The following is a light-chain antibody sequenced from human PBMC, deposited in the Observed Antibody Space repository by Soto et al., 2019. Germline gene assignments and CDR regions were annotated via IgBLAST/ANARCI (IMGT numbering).Light chain of an antibody. CDR1: QSVSSSY. Sequence: EIVLTQSPGTLSLSPGERATLSCRASQSVSSSYLVWYQQKPGQAPRLLIYGASSRATGIPDRFSGSGSGTDFTLTISRLEPEDCAGYYCQQYGSSPWTFGQGTKVEIK. CDR3: QQYGSSPWT. CDR2: GAS. J-gene: IGKJ1*01. V-gene: IGKV3-20*01.